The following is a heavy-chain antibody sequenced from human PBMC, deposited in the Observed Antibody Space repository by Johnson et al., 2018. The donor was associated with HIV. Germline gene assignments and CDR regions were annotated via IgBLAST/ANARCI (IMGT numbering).Heavy chain of an antibody. D-gene: IGHD2-2*01. Sequence: WIRQAPGTGLEWVSVIYSGDGRTYYADSVKGRFTISRDGSKNTLFLQMNSLRAEDTAVYYCARQCSSSSCSHGAFDIWGQGTVVTVSS. CDR2: IYSGDGRT. CDR3: ARQCSSSSCSHGAFDI. J-gene: IGHJ3*02. V-gene: IGHV3-53*01.